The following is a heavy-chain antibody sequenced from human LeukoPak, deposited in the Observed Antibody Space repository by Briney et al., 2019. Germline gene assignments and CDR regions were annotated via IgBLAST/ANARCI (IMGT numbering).Heavy chain of an antibody. D-gene: IGHD3-10*01. J-gene: IGHJ4*02. CDR1: GFTFSSYA. CDR3: AKGGTMVRGVISGAPFDY. V-gene: IGHV3-23*01. Sequence: GGSLRLSCAASGFTFSSYAMSWVRQAPGKGLEWGSAISGSGGSTYYADSVKGRFTISRDNSKNTLYLQMNSLRAEDTAVYYCAKGGTMVRGVISGAPFDYWGQGTLVTVSS. CDR2: ISGSGGST.